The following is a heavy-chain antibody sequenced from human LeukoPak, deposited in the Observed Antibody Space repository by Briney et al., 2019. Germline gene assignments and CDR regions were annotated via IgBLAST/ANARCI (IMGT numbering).Heavy chain of an antibody. J-gene: IGHJ6*03. CDR1: GGSISSYY. Sequence: SETLSLTCTVSGGSISSYYWSWIRQPPGKGLEYIGYIYYSGSTNYNPSLKSRVTISVDTSKNQFSLKLSSVTAADTAVYYCARTEESGYSYGYFGYYYYMDVWGKGTTVTVS. D-gene: IGHD5-18*01. V-gene: IGHV4-59*01. CDR2: IYYSGST. CDR3: ARTEESGYSYGYFGYYYYMDV.